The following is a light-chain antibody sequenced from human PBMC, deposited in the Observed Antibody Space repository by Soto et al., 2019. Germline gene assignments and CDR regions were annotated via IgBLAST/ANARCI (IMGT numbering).Light chain of an antibody. V-gene: IGLV2-11*01. Sequence: LTQPRSVSGSPGQSVTISCTGTSSDVGGYNYVSWYQQHPGKAPKLMIYDVSKRPSGVPDRFSGSKSGNTASLTISGLQAEDEADYFCCSYAGSYTYVFGTGTKVTVL. CDR1: SSDVGGYNY. CDR3: CSYAGSYTYV. J-gene: IGLJ1*01. CDR2: DVS.